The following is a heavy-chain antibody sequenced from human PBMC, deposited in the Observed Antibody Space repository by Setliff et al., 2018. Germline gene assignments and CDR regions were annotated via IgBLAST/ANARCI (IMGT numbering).Heavy chain of an antibody. J-gene: IGHJ4*02. D-gene: IGHD3-22*01. CDR2: ISSYNDVT. V-gene: IGHV1-18*01. Sequence: ASVKVSCKASGHIFSSYGISWVRQAPGQGLEWMGWISSYNDVTNYEQRFQGRVTMTTDTSASAAYMELRGLRPDDTAIYYCARINFYDSTAYYYAPHYWGQGTLVTVSS. CDR3: ARINFYDSTAYYYAPHY. CDR1: GHIFSSYG.